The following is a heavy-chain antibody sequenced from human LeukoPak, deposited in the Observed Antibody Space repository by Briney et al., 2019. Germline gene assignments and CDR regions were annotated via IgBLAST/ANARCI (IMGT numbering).Heavy chain of an antibody. CDR1: GGSITSYY. CDR3: ALDYGGNSGFDP. CDR2: IYYSGST. D-gene: IGHD4-23*01. J-gene: IGHJ5*02. V-gene: IGHV4-59*03. Sequence: SETLSLTRTVSGGSITSYYWSWIRQPPGKGLEWIGYIYYSGSTNYNPSLKSRVTISVDTSKNQISLKLNSVTAADTAVYYCALDYGGNSGFDPWGQGTLVTVSS.